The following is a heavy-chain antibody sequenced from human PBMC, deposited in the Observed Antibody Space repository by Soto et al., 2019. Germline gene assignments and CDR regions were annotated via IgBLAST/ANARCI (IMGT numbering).Heavy chain of an antibody. CDR2: IYHSGST. Sequence: WGFIRQPPGKGLEWIGSIYHSGSTYYNPSLKSRVTISVDTSKNQFSLKLSSVTAADTAVYYCARIAARQRGNAFDIWGQATMVTLSS. V-gene: IGHV4-38-2*01. CDR3: ARIAARQRGNAFDI. D-gene: IGHD6-6*01. J-gene: IGHJ3*02.